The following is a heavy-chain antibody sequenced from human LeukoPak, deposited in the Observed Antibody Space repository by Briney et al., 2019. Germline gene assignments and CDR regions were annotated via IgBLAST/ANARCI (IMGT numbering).Heavy chain of an antibody. V-gene: IGHV3-30-3*01. CDR2: ISYDGNNK. Sequence: QPGRSLRLSCAASGFPFSSYAMHWVRQAPGKGLEWVALISYDGNNKYYADSVKGRFTISRDNSKNTLYLQMNSLRPEGTAVYYCARARYCSSISCREAFDIWGHGTMVTVSS. CDR3: ARARYCSSISCREAFDI. CDR1: GFPFSSYA. D-gene: IGHD2-2*01. J-gene: IGHJ3*02.